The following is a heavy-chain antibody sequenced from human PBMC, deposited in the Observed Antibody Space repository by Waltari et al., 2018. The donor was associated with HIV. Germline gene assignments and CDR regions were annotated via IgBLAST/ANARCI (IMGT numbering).Heavy chain of an antibody. CDR1: GYSFTSYW. V-gene: IGHV5-51*03. CDR3: AGRYYDSSGYYLSDY. Sequence: EVQLVQSGAEVKKPGESLKISCKGSGYSFTSYWIGWVRQMPGKGLEWMGIISPGESDTKDSPSFQGQVTISADKSISTAYLQWSSLKASDTAMYYCAGRYYDSSGYYLSDYWGQGTLVTVSS. D-gene: IGHD3-22*01. J-gene: IGHJ4*02. CDR2: ISPGESDT.